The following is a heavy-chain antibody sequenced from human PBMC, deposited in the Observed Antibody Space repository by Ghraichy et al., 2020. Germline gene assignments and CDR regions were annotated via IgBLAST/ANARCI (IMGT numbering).Heavy chain of an antibody. V-gene: IGHV3-11*01. Sequence: GALRLSCAASGFTFSDYYMSWIRQAPGKGLEWVSYISSSGSTIYYADSVKGRFTISRDNAKNSLYLQMNSLRAEDTAVYYCARDSIRLERTGVIDYWGQGTLVTVSS. CDR2: ISSSGSTI. CDR1: GFTFSDYY. D-gene: IGHD7-27*01. J-gene: IGHJ4*02. CDR3: ARDSIRLERTGVIDY.